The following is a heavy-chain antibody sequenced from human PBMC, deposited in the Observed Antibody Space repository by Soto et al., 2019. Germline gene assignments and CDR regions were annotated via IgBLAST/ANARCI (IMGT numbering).Heavy chain of an antibody. J-gene: IGHJ4*02. CDR3: AKFRSSSDRDY. D-gene: IGHD6-6*01. CDR1: GFTFRSYA. Sequence: GGSLRLSCAASGFTFRSYAISWVRQAPGKGLEWVSAISGSGGSTYYADSVKGRFTISRDNSKNTLYLQMNSLRAEDTAVYYCAKFRSSSDRDYWGQGTLVTVSS. CDR2: ISGSGGST. V-gene: IGHV3-23*01.